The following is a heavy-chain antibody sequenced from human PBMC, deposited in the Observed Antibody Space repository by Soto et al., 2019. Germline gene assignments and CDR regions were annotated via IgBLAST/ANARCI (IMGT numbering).Heavy chain of an antibody. CDR2: IYNNGRT. Sequence: PSETLSLTCTVSGGSISSSSWSWIRQPPGRGLEWIGYIYNNGRTDYNPSLKSRVTISVDTSKNHFSLKLSSVTPADTAVYYCARARFCTRTSCYHYFDFWGQGTLVTVSS. CDR3: ARARFCTRTSCYHYFDF. CDR1: GGSISSSS. J-gene: IGHJ4*02. D-gene: IGHD2-2*01. V-gene: IGHV4-59*01.